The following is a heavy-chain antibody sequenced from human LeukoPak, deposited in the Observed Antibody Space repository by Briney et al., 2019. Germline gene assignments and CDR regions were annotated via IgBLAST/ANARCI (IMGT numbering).Heavy chain of an antibody. J-gene: IGHJ5*02. CDR2: IRSDGSNK. CDR1: GFTFSSYG. CDR3: GKPSAILIFGVETNWFDP. Sequence: GGSLRLSCAASGFTFSSYGMHWVRQAPGKGLERVAFIRSDGSNKYYEDSVRGRFTISRDNSKNTLYLQMNSLRPEDTAVYYCGKPSAILIFGVETNWFDPWGQGTLVTVSS. V-gene: IGHV3-30*02. D-gene: IGHD3/OR15-3a*01.